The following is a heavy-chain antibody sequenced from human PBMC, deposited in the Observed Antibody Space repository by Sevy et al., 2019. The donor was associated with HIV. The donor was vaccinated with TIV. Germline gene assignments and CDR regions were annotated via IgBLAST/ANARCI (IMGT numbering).Heavy chain of an antibody. D-gene: IGHD2-2*01. V-gene: IGHV3-21*01. J-gene: IGHJ4*02. Sequence: GGSLRLSCAASGFTFSSYSMNWVRQAPGKGLEWVSSISSSSSYIYYADSVKGRFTISRDNAKNSLYLQMNSLRAEDTAGYYCARDWYCSSTSCSNGFDYWGQGTLVTVSS. CDR3: ARDWYCSSTSCSNGFDY. CDR2: ISSSSSYI. CDR1: GFTFSSYS.